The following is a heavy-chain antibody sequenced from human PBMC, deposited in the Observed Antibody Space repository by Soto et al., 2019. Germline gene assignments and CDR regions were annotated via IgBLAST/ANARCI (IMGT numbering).Heavy chain of an antibody. CDR3: ARRYSGYGDY. J-gene: IGHJ4*02. Sequence: SETLSLTCTVSGGSISGYYWSWIRQPPGKGLEWIGYMYNTGSTVYNPSFKSRVTISVDTSKNQFSLKLSSVTAADTAVYYCARRYSGYGDYWGQGTLVTVSS. V-gene: IGHV4-59*08. CDR1: GGSISGYY. CDR2: MYNTGST. D-gene: IGHD5-12*01.